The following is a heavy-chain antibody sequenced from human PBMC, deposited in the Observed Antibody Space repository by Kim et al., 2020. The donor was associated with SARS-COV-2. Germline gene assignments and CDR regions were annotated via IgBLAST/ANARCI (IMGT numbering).Heavy chain of an antibody. CDR3: TTGYYYDSSGYYLGSDY. Sequence: GGSLRLSCAASGFTFSNAWMSWVRQAPGKGLEWVGRIKSKTDGGTTDYAAPVKGRFTISRDDSKNTLYLQMNSLKTEDTAVYYCTTGYYYDSSGYYLGSDYWGQGTLVTVSS. V-gene: IGHV3-15*01. CDR1: GFTFSNAW. CDR2: IKSKTDGGTT. D-gene: IGHD3-22*01. J-gene: IGHJ4*02.